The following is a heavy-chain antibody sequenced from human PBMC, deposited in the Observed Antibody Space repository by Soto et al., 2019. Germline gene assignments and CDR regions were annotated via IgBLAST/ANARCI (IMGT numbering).Heavy chain of an antibody. V-gene: IGHV3-23*01. J-gene: IGHJ4*02. CDR2: ISGDATKT. CDR3: AKEAPVAYFDF. Sequence: EVQLLESGGGLIQPGGSLRLSCAASGFTFSSYAMSWVRQAPGKGLDWVSIISGDATKTYYADSVKGRFTISRDNSKNTLYLQMNSLRVEDTAVYFCAKEAPVAYFDFWGQGTLVAVSS. CDR1: GFTFSSYA. D-gene: IGHD2-15*01.